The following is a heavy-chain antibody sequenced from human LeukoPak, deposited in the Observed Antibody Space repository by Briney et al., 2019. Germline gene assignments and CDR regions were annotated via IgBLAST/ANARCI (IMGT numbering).Heavy chain of an antibody. J-gene: IGHJ4*02. D-gene: IGHD3-22*01. CDR2: INSKTDGGTT. CDR1: GFTFSNAW. V-gene: IGHV3-15*01. Sequence: PGGSLRLSCAASGFTFSNAWMSWVRQAPGKGLEWVGRINSKTDGGTTDYAAPVKGRFTISRDDSKNTLYLQMNSLKTEDTAVYYCTTVVWDYYDSSGYDYWGQGTLVTVSS. CDR3: TTVVWDYYDSSGYDY.